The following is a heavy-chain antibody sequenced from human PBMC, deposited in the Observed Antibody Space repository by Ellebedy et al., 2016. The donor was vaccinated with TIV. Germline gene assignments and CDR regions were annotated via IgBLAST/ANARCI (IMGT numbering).Heavy chain of an antibody. CDR1: GFTITSYG. D-gene: IGHD6-6*01. Sequence: GESLKISCAASGFTITSYGMHWVRQAPGKGLEWVAVLSYDGNHKYYADSVKGRLTISRDNSKKTLYLQMNSLRAEDTAVYYCARAEYSSPKIDYWGQGTLVTVSS. CDR3: ARAEYSSPKIDY. J-gene: IGHJ4*02. CDR2: LSYDGNHK. V-gene: IGHV3-30*03.